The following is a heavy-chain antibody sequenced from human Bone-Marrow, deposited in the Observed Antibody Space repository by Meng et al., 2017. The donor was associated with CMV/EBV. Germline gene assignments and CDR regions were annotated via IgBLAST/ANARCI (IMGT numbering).Heavy chain of an antibody. V-gene: IGHV3-30-3*01. CDR1: GFTFSSYA. D-gene: IGHD4-17*01. CDR2: ISYDGSNK. Sequence: GESLKISCAASGFTFSSYAMHWVRQAPGKGLEWVAVISYDGSNKYYADSVKGRFTISRDNSKNTLYLQMNSLRAEDTAVYYCAREGRDYGLDYWGQGTLVTVS. CDR3: AREGRDYGLDY. J-gene: IGHJ4*02.